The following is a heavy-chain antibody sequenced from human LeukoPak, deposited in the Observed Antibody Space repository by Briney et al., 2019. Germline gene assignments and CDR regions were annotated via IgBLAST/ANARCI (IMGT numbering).Heavy chain of an antibody. D-gene: IGHD4-17*01. Sequence: SETLSLTCIVSGGSISSYYWSWIRQPAGKGLEWIGRIYSDGSTSYNPSLKSRVTMSVDTSKNQFSLNLSSVTAADTAVYFCARSYGDHKYFFDYWGHGTLVTVSS. CDR1: GGSISSYY. CDR3: ARSYGDHKYFFDY. V-gene: IGHV4-4*07. J-gene: IGHJ4*01. CDR2: IYSDGST.